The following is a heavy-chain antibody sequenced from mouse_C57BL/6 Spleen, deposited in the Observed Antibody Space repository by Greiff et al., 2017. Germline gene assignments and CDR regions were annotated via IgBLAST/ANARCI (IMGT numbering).Heavy chain of an antibody. Sequence: EVKVVESGGGLVQSGRSLRLSCATSGFTFSDFYMEWVRQAPGKGLEWIAASRNKANDYTTEYSASVKGRFIVSRDTSQSILYLQMNALRAEDTAIYYCARARYGHFDYWGQGTTLTVSS. CDR3: ARARYGHFDY. V-gene: IGHV7-1*01. CDR1: GFTFSDFY. D-gene: IGHD1-1*02. J-gene: IGHJ2*01. CDR2: SRNKANDYTT.